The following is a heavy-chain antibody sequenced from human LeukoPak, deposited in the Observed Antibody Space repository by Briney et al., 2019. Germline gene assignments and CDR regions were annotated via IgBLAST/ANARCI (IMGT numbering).Heavy chain of an antibody. CDR3: ARDRGSDAFDI. CDR1: GGSISSYY. J-gene: IGHJ3*02. Sequence: SETLSLTCTVSGGSISSYYWSWIRQPPGNGLEWIGYIYYSGSTNYNPSLKRRVTISVDTSKNQFSLKLSSVTAADTAVYYCARDRGSDAFDIWGQGTMVTVSS. V-gene: IGHV4-59*01. D-gene: IGHD5-12*01. CDR2: IYYSGST.